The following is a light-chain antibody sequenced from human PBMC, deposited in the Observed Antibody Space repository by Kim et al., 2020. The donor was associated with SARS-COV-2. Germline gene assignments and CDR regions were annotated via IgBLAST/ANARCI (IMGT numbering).Light chain of an antibody. Sequence: LSASVGDRVTITCQASQDIKDNLNWYQQKGGKAPTLLIYDAVNLQTGVPSRFSGSGSGTDFTFTISRLQPEDFAIYYCQQYNTDYTFGQGTRLDIK. J-gene: IGKJ2*01. V-gene: IGKV1-33*01. CDR3: QQYNTDYT. CDR1: QDIKDN. CDR2: DAV.